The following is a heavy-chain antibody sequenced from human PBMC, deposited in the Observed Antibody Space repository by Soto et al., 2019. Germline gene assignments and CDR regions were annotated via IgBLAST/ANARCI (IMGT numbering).Heavy chain of an antibody. D-gene: IGHD5-12*01. V-gene: IGHV5-10-1*01. CDR1: GYSFTSYW. CDR2: IDPSDSYT. CDR3: ARRGGYDYNYYYGMDV. Sequence: PGESLKISCKGSGYSFTSYWISWVRQMPGKGLEWMGRIDPSDSYTNYSPSFQGHVTISADKSISTAYLQWSSLKASDTAMYYCARRGGYDYNYYYGMDVWGQGTTVTVSS. J-gene: IGHJ6*02.